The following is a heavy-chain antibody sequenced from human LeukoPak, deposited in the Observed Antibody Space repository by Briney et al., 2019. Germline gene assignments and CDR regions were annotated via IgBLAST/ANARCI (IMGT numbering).Heavy chain of an antibody. CDR1: GGSFSGYY. CDR3: ARHPFATPFDY. CDR2: INHSGST. D-gene: IGHD2-15*01. Sequence: PSETLSLTCAVYGGSFSGYYWSWIRQPPGKGLEWIGEINHSGSTNYNPSLKSRVTISVDTSKNQFSLKLSSVTAADTAVYYCARHPFATPFDYWGPGTVVTVSS. J-gene: IGHJ4*02. V-gene: IGHV4-34*01.